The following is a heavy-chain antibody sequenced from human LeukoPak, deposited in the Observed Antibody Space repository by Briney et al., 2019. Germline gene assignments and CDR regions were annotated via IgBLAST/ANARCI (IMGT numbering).Heavy chain of an antibody. J-gene: IGHJ6*03. CDR1: GFTFSSYA. V-gene: IGHV3-23*01. Sequence: GGSLRLSCAASGFTFSSYAMSWVRQAPGKGLEWVSAISGSGGSTYYADSVKGRFTISRDNSKNTLYLQMDSLRAEDTAVYYCAKAALNTAMVYYYYMDVWGKGTTVTVSS. D-gene: IGHD5-18*01. CDR3: AKAALNTAMVYYYYMDV. CDR2: ISGSGGST.